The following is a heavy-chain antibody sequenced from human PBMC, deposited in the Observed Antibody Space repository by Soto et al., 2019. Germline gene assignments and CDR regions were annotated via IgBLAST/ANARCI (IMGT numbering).Heavy chain of an antibody. CDR3: AKGLVSYYDILTGYPNEFYYYYYYMDV. CDR2: ISGSGGST. CDR1: GFTFSSYA. Sequence: GGSLRLSCAASGFTFSSYAMSWVRQAPGKGLEWVSAISGSGGSTYYADSMKGRFTISRDNSKNTLYLQMNSLRAEDTAVYYCAKGLVSYYDILTGYPNEFYYYYYYMDVWGKGTTVTVSS. D-gene: IGHD3-9*01. V-gene: IGHV3-23*01. J-gene: IGHJ6*03.